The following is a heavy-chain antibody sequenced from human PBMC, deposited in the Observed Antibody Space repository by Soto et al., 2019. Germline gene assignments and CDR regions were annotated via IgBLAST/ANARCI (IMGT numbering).Heavy chain of an antibody. Sequence: HPGGSLRLSCAASGFTFSSYSMNWVRQAPGKGLEWVSYISSSSSTIYYADSVKGRFTISRDNAKNSLYLQMNSLRDEDTAVYYCARGLITGSHYSGGWYYFDSWGQGTQVTVSS. CDR1: GFTFSSYS. V-gene: IGHV3-48*02. CDR3: ARGLITGSHYSGGWYYFDS. J-gene: IGHJ4*02. CDR2: ISSSSSTI. D-gene: IGHD6-19*01.